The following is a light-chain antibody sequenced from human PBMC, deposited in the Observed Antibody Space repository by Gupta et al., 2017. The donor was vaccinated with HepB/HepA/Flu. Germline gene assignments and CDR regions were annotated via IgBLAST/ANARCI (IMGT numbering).Light chain of an antibody. J-gene: IGLJ2*01. CDR1: SSDV. Sequence: QSALTQPASVSGSPGQSITISCTGTSSDVSWYQPHPGKAPKLMIYAVTLRPPRVSHRFSGSKSGDPASLTISELQTEDEAYYYCSSFTSSSTLAVFGGGTKVTVL. V-gene: IGLV2-14*03. CDR2: AVT. CDR3: SSFTSSSTLAV.